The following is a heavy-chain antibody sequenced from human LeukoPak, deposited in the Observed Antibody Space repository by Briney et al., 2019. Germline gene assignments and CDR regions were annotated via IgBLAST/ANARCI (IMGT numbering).Heavy chain of an antibody. CDR3: ARDHYYGSGSYPNWFDP. J-gene: IGHJ5*02. V-gene: IGHV4-59*01. CDR2: MSNNGTT. CDR1: GGSISGFY. Sequence: SETLSLTCTVSGGSISGFYWSWIRQPPGKGLEWIGYMSNNGTTTYNPSLKSRVTISIDMSNNHFSLTLKSVTAADKAVYYCARDHYYGSGSYPNWFDPWGQGTLVTVSS. D-gene: IGHD3-10*01.